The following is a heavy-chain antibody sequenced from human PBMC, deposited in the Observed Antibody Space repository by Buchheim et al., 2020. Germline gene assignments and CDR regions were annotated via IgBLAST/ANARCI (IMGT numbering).Heavy chain of an antibody. CDR1: GYTFTGYY. CDR3: ARAAARGLRFLEWLLRN. D-gene: IGHD3-3*01. J-gene: IGHJ4*02. V-gene: IGHV1-2*06. Sequence: QVQLVQSGAEVKKPGASVKVSCKASGYTFTGYYMHWVRQAPGQGLEWMGRINPNSGGTNYAQKFQGRVTMTRDTSISTAYMELSSLRSDDTAVYYCARAAARGLRFLEWLLRNWGQGTL. CDR2: INPNSGGT.